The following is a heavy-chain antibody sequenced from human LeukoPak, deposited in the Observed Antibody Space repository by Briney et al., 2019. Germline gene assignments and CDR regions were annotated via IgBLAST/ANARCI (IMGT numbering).Heavy chain of an antibody. D-gene: IGHD3-3*01. CDR3: ASGVGLRFLEGLYYMDV. J-gene: IGHJ6*03. Sequence: SVKVSCKASGGTFSSYAISWVRQAPGQGLEWMGGIIPIFGTANYAQKFQGRVTITADESTSTAYMELSSLRSEDTAVYYCASGVGLRFLEGLYYMDVWGKGTTVTVSS. V-gene: IGHV1-69*13. CDR1: GGTFSSYA. CDR2: IIPIFGTA.